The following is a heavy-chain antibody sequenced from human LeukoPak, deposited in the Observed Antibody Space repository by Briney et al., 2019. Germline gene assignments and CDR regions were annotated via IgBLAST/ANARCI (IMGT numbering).Heavy chain of an antibody. D-gene: IGHD2-15*01. CDR1: GCSMSSGSYY. V-gene: IGHV4-61*02. Sequence: SQTLSLTCTVSGCSMSSGSYYWSWIRQPAGKGLEWIGRIYTSGSTNYNPSLKSRVTISIDTSKNQFSLKLSSVTAADTAVYYCARGPHCSGGSCHSVSDYWGQGTLVTVSS. CDR3: ARGPHCSGGSCHSVSDY. J-gene: IGHJ4*02. CDR2: IYTSGST.